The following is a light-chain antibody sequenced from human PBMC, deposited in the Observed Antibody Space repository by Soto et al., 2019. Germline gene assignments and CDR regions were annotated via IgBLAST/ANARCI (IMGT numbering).Light chain of an antibody. V-gene: IGLV2-14*02. CDR1: STDIGTYSR. J-gene: IGLJ2*01. CDR2: DVT. Sequence: QAVVTQPASVSGSPGQSITISCTGTSTDIGTYSRVSWYLQYPGKAPKLMIYDVTKRPSGVSNRFSGSRSGSTASLTISGLQAEDEADYYCSSYTTNITPVVFGGGTKLTVL. CDR3: SSYTTNITPVV.